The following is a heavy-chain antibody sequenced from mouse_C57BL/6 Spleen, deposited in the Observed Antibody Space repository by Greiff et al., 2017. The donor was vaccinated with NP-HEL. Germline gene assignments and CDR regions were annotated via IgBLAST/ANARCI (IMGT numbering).Heavy chain of an antibody. CDR3: ARGSYYYFDC. D-gene: IGHD2-10*01. CDR2: IYPGDGDT. Sequence: VQGVESGPELVKPGASVKISCKASGYAFSSSWMNWVKQRPGKGLEWIGRIYPGDGDTNYNGKFKGKATLTADKSSSTAYMQLSSLTSEDSAVYFCARGSYYYFDCWGQGTTLTVSS. CDR1: GYAFSSSW. V-gene: IGHV1-82*01. J-gene: IGHJ2*01.